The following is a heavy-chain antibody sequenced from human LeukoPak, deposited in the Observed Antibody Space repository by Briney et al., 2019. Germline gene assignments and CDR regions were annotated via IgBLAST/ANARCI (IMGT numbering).Heavy chain of an antibody. CDR3: ARDKDGYNYFDY. D-gene: IGHD5-24*01. J-gene: IGHJ4*02. CDR1: EGTFSSYA. Sequence: SVKVSCKASEGTFSSYAISWVRQAPGQGLEWMGGIIPIFGTANYAQKFQGRVTITTDESTSTAYMELSSLRSEDTAVYYCARDKDGYNYFDYWGQGTLVTVSS. CDR2: IIPIFGTA. V-gene: IGHV1-69*05.